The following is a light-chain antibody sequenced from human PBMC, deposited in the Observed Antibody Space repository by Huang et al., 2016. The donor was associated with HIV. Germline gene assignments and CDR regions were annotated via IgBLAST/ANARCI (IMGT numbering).Light chain of an antibody. J-gene: IGKJ3*01. CDR2: GAS. V-gene: IGKV3-20*01. CDR1: QSVSSKY. Sequence: ESVLTQSPGTVSLSPGERATLSCRASQSVSSKYLAWYQHKPGQAPRLLIYGASYSATGIPDFTLTISRLEPEDCAVYYCQQYDSSPIFTFGPGTKVDIK. CDR3: QQYDSSPIFT.